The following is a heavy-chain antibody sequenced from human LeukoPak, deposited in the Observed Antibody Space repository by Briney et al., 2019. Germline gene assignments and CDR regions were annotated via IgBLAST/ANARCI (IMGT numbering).Heavy chain of an antibody. CDR3: ARGLVSGYGS. J-gene: IGHJ4*02. V-gene: IGHV4-34*01. CDR2: INHSGCT. Sequence: SETLSLTCAVYGGSFSGYYWSWIRQPPGKGLEWIGEINHSGCTNYNPSLKSRVTISVDTSKNQFSLKLSSVTAADTAVYYCARGLVSGYGSWGQGTLVTVSS. D-gene: IGHD5-12*01. CDR1: GGSFSGYY.